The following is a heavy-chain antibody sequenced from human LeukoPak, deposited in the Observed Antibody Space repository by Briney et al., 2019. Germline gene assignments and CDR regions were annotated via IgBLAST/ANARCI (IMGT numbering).Heavy chain of an antibody. J-gene: IGHJ4*02. CDR2: IYYSGST. Sequence: PSEILSLTCTVSGGSISSSSYYWGWIRQPPGKGLEWIGSIYYSGSTYYNPSLKSRVTISVDTSKNQFSLKLSSVTAADTAVYYCARDYQGGYGDKTVDYWGQGTLVTVSS. CDR1: GGSISSSSYY. D-gene: IGHD5-18*01. CDR3: ARDYQGGYGDKTVDY. V-gene: IGHV4-39*07.